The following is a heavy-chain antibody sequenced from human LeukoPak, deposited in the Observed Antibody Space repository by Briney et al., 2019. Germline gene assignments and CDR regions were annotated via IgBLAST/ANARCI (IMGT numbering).Heavy chain of an antibody. CDR1: GASMSTYY. Sequence: SETLSLTCAVYGASMSTYYWSWIRQPPGKGLEWIGEMNHSGNSNYNPSLKSRVTISVDTSNNQFSLKLTSVTAADTAVYYCAIKGPMVRLMGVWGKGTTVTVSS. CDR2: MNHSGNS. J-gene: IGHJ6*03. CDR3: AIKGPMVRLMGV. D-gene: IGHD3-10*01. V-gene: IGHV4-34*01.